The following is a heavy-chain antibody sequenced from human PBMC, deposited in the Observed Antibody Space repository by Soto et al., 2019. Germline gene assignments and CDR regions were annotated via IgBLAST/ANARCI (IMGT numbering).Heavy chain of an antibody. CDR2: INPNSGDT. CDR3: ARGLYSAQAFFDY. J-gene: IGHJ4*02. V-gene: IGHV1-2*02. D-gene: IGHD1-26*01. CDR1: GYTFTGYY. Sequence: GASVSVSCKTSGYTFTGYYMHWLRQTPGQGVEWMGWINPNSGDTNYPPKFQGRVTMTGDTSISTAYMELSSLRSDDTAVYFCARGLYSAQAFFDYWGQGTLVTVSS.